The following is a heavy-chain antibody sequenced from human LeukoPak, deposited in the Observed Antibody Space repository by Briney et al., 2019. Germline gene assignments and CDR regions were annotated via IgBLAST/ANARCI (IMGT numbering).Heavy chain of an antibody. CDR3: AKDSTRRSRVLDY. Sequence: GRSLRLSCAASGFTFSSYGMHWVRQAPGKGLEWVAVIWYDGSNKYYADSVKGRFTISRDNSKNTLYLQMNSLRAEDTAVYYCAKDSTRRSRVLDYWGQGTLVTVSS. V-gene: IGHV3-33*06. CDR1: GFTFSSYG. CDR2: IWYDGSNK. D-gene: IGHD2-2*01. J-gene: IGHJ4*02.